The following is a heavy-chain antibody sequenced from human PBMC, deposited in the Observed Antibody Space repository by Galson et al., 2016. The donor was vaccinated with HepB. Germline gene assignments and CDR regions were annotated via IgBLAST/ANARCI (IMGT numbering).Heavy chain of an antibody. Sequence: SLRLSCAASGFSFSSCAMHWVRQAPGKGLEWITLIWNDASETKYADSVRGRFPIPRDNSANRLYLQMNSLRADDTAVYYCARALGRGAYLIDSWGQGTLVTVSS. J-gene: IGHJ4*02. D-gene: IGHD3-16*01. CDR2: IWNDASET. CDR3: ARALGRGAYLIDS. CDR1: GFSFSSCA. V-gene: IGHV3-33*01.